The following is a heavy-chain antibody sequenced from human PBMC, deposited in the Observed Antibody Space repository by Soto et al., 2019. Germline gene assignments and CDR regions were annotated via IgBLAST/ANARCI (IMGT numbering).Heavy chain of an antibody. CDR1: RGSLSGYY. D-gene: IGHD2-2*01. Sequence: PSETLSLTFSVYRGSLSGYYWSWIRQPPGKGLEWIGEINHSGSTNYNPSLKSRVTIPVDTSKNQCSLKLSSVTDAETAVYYGARRVVRSKGAFDSWGQGTMVTVSS. CDR2: INHSGST. CDR3: ARRVVRSKGAFDS. V-gene: IGHV4-34*01. J-gene: IGHJ3*02.